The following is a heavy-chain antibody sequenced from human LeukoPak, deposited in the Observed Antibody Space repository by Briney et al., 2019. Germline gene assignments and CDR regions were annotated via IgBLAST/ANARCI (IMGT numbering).Heavy chain of an antibody. V-gene: IGHV3-30-3*01. CDR3: ARDISEAMAGSIGGY. J-gene: IGHJ4*02. CDR2: ISYDGSNK. D-gene: IGHD6-19*01. CDR1: GFTFSSYA. Sequence: GRSLRLSCAASGFTFSSYAMHWVRQAPGKGLEWVAVISYDGSNKYYADSVKGRFTISRDNAKNSLYLQMNSLRAEDTAVYYCARDISEAMAGSIGGYWGQGTLVTVSS.